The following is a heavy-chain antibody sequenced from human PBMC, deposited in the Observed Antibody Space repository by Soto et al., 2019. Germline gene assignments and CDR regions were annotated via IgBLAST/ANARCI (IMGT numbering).Heavy chain of an antibody. CDR3: ARGHSGSYRTGEGYYYGMDV. CDR1: GGSISSYY. Sequence: QVQLQESGPGLVKPSETLSLTCTVSGGSISSYYWSWIRQHPGKGLEWIGYIYYSGSTNYNPSLKSRVTISVDTSKNQFSLKLRSVTAADTAVYYCARGHSGSYRTGEGYYYGMDVWGQGTTVTVSS. V-gene: IGHV4-59*01. J-gene: IGHJ6*02. D-gene: IGHD1-26*01. CDR2: IYYSGST.